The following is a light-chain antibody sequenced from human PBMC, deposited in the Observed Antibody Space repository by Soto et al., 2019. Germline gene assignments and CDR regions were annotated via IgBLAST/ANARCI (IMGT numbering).Light chain of an antibody. CDR3: QKYDSAPPFT. CDR1: QDISNY. V-gene: IGKV1-27*01. J-gene: IGKJ3*01. Sequence: DMQMTQSPSSLSASVGDRVTITCRASQDISNYLAWYQQKPGKVPKLLIYAASTLQSGVPSRFSGSGSGTDFTLTISSLQSEDVATYYCQKYDSAPPFTFGPGTKVDIK. CDR2: AAS.